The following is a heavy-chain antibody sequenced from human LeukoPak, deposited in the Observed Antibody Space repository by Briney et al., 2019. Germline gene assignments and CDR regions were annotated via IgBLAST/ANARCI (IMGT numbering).Heavy chain of an antibody. D-gene: IGHD3-10*01. CDR3: ARTGSGNCAINSYYGMDV. CDR2: IYSGGST. CDR1: GLTVSSNY. J-gene: IGHJ6*02. V-gene: IGHV3-53*01. Sequence: GGSLRLSCATSGLTVSSNYMSWVRQAPGKGLEWVSVIYSGGSTNYADSVKGRFTISRDNSKNTLHLQMNSLRGEDTAVYYCARTGSGNCAINSYYGMDVWGQGTTVTVSS.